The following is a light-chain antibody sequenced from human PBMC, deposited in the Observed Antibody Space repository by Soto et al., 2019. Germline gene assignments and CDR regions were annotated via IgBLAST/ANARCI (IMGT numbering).Light chain of an antibody. CDR3: QTWGTGSAIVV. Sequence: QPVLTQSPSASASLGASVKLTCTLSSGHSNYAIALHQQQPEKAPRYLMKVNGGGSNIKRDGIPDRFSGSSSGAERYLFISSLQFEDEVDYYCQTWGTGSAIVVFGGGTQLTVL. CDR2: VNGGGSN. CDR1: SGHSNYA. V-gene: IGLV4-69*01. J-gene: IGLJ7*01.